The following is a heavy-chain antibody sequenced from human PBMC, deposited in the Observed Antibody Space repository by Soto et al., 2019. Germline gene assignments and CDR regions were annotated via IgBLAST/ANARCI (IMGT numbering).Heavy chain of an antibody. CDR1: SGSISTYY. J-gene: IGHJ4*02. Sequence: SETLSLTCTVSSGSISTYYWSWIRQPPGKGLEWIGYIYYSGSTYYNPSLKSRVTISVDTSKNQFSLKLSSVTAADTAVFYCARGDYYGSGSPTYWGQGTLVTVSS. CDR2: IYYSGST. D-gene: IGHD3-10*01. V-gene: IGHV4-59*04. CDR3: ARGDYYGSGSPTY.